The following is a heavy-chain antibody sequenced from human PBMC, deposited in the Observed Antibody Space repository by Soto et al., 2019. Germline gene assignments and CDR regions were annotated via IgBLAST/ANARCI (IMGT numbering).Heavy chain of an antibody. CDR3: ARGDYGDYANFGY. Sequence: SETLSLTCAVYGGSFSGYYWSWIRQPPGKGLEWIGEINHSGSTNYNPSLKSRVTISVDTSKNQFSLKLSSVTAADTAVYYCARGDYGDYANFGYWGQGTLVTVSS. J-gene: IGHJ4*02. V-gene: IGHV4-34*01. CDR2: INHSGST. CDR1: GGSFSGYY. D-gene: IGHD4-17*01.